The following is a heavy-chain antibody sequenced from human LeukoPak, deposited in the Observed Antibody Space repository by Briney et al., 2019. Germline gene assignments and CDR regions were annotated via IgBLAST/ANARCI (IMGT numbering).Heavy chain of an antibody. J-gene: IGHJ4*02. V-gene: IGHV3-53*01. CDR3: ARELLGGVEY. D-gene: IGHD2-15*01. CDR2: IYSGCST. CDR1: GFIFSTSW. Sequence: GGSLRLSCTASGFIFSTSWLTWVRHAQGQGLEWVSVIYSGCSTYYADSVKGRFTISRDNSKNTLYFQMNSLRAEDTAVYYCARELLGGVEYWGQGTLVTVSS.